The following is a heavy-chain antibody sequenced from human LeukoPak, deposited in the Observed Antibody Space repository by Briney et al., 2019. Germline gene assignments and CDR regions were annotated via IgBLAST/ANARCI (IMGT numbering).Heavy chain of an antibody. J-gene: IGHJ6*02. Sequence: GGSLRLSCAASGFTFSDYYMSWIRQAPGKGLEWVSYISSSTTITYYADSVKGRFTISRDNAENSPYLQMNSLRAEDTAVYYCARVTPRGYYYYGMDVWGQGTTVTVSS. V-gene: IGHV3-11*01. CDR2: ISSSTTIT. CDR3: ARVTPRGYYYYGMDV. D-gene: IGHD3-10*01. CDR1: GFTFSDYY.